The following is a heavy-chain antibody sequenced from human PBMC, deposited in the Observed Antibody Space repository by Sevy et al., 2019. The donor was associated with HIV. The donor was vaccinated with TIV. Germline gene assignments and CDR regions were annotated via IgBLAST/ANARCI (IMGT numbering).Heavy chain of an antibody. CDR2: INSDGTVT. J-gene: IGHJ4*02. CDR1: GFTFSNYW. CDR3: ASWYTSGTKAVDY. V-gene: IGHV3-74*01. D-gene: IGHD6-19*01. Sequence: GGSLRLSCAASGFTFSNYWMHWVRQAPGKGLVWVSRINSDGTVTSYADSVRGRFTISRDNAKNTLYLQMNSLRVEDTTVNYCASWYTSGTKAVDYWGQGTLVTVSS.